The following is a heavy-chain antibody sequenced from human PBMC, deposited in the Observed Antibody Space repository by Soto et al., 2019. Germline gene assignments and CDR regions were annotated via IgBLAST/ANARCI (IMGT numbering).Heavy chain of an antibody. J-gene: IGHJ6*02. V-gene: IGHV5-51*01. CDR2: IYPGDSDT. CDR3: ARQYYDYVWGSYRPGEPHGMDV. CDR1: GYSFTSYW. Sequence: GESLKISCKGSGYSFTSYWIGWVRQMPGKGLEWMGIIYPGDSDTRYSPSFQGQVTISADKSISTAYLQWSSLKASDTAMYYCARQYYDYVWGSYRPGEPHGMDVWGQGTTVTVSS. D-gene: IGHD3-16*02.